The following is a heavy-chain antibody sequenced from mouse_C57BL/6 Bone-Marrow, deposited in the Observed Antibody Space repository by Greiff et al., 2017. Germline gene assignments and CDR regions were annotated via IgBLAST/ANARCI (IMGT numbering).Heavy chain of an antibody. CDR3: TTVVAHWYFDV. D-gene: IGHD1-1*01. CDR2: IRNKANNHAT. Sequence: EVQLQESGGGLVHPGGSMKLSCAASGFTFSDAWMDWVRQSPEKGLEWVAEIRNKANNHATYYAESVKGRFTISRDDYTSSVYLQMNSLRAEDTGIYYCTTVVAHWYFDVWGTGTTVTVSS. V-gene: IGHV6-6*01. J-gene: IGHJ1*03. CDR1: GFTFSDAW.